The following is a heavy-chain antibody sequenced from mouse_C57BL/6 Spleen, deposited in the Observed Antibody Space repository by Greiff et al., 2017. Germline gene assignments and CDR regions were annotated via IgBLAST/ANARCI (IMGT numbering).Heavy chain of an antibody. D-gene: IGHD1-1*01. J-gene: IGHJ2*01. CDR3: ASLTTVGFDY. V-gene: IGHV1-69*01. CDR2: IDPSDSYT. Sequence: QVQLQQPGAELVMPGASVKLSCKASGYTFTSYWMHWVKQRPGQGLEWIGEIDPSDSYTNYNQKFKGKSTLPVDTSSSTAYMQLSSLTSEYSAVYCCASLTTVGFDYWGQGTTLTVAS. CDR1: GYTFTSYW.